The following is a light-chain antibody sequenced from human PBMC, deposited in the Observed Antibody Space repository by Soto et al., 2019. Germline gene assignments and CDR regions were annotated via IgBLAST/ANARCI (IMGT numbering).Light chain of an antibody. V-gene: IGLV1-44*01. Sequence: QSVLTQPPSASGTPGQRVTISCSGSSSNIGSNSVNWYQQLPGTAPKLLMYSSNQRPSGVPDRFSGSKSGTSASLAISGLPSEDEADYYCAAWDDSVNGVVFGGGTKLTVL. CDR2: SSN. J-gene: IGLJ2*01. CDR3: AAWDDSVNGVV. CDR1: SSNIGSNS.